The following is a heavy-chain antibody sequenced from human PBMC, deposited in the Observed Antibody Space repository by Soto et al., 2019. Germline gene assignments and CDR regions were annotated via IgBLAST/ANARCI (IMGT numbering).Heavy chain of an antibody. J-gene: IGHJ6*02. CDR3: ASDLVGASDSYGLDV. V-gene: IGHV3-33*01. Sequence: GGSLRLSCAASGFTFSNYGMHWVRQAPGKGLEWVAIIWHDGNNKYYADSVRGRFIISRDNSKNRLYLQMNSLRAEDTAVYYCASDLVGASDSYGLDVWGQGTPITVS. CDR2: IWHDGNNK. CDR1: GFTFSNYG. D-gene: IGHD1-26*01.